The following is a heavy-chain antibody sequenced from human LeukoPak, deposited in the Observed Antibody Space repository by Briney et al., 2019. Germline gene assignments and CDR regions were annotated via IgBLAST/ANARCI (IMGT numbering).Heavy chain of an antibody. CDR2: IYHSGRT. J-gene: IGHJ4*02. CDR1: GYSISSGYY. D-gene: IGHD3-9*01. Sequence: SETLSLTCTVSGYSISSGYYWGWIRQPPGKGLEWIGSIYHSGRTFYNPSLKSRVTISVDTSKNQFSLKLSSVTAADTAVYYCARSDFDWFLDYWGQGTLVTVSS. CDR3: ARSDFDWFLDY. V-gene: IGHV4-38-2*02.